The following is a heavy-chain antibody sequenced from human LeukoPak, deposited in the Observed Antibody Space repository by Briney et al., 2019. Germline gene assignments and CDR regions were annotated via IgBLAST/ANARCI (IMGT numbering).Heavy chain of an antibody. D-gene: IGHD5-12*01. CDR1: GGTFSSYA. Sequence: SVKVSCKASGGTFSSYAIGWVRQAPGQGLEWMGGIIPIFGTANYAQKFQGRVTITADESTSTAYMELSSLRSEDTAVYYCASHSGYDSHYYYYMDVWGKGTTVTISS. CDR3: ASHSGYDSHYYYYMDV. J-gene: IGHJ6*03. CDR2: IIPIFGTA. V-gene: IGHV1-69*01.